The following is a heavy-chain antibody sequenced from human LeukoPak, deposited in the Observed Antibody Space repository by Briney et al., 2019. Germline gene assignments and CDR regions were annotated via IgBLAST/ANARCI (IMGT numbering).Heavy chain of an antibody. Sequence: ASVKVSCKASGYTFTGYYMHFIRQAPGQGLEWMGWVVPNSGGTYYAQEFQGRVTVTRDASITTAYMELSRLRSDDTAVYYCARAHDTTMTLDVWGKGTTVTVSS. D-gene: IGHD5-18*01. CDR1: GYTFTGYY. CDR3: ARAHDTTMTLDV. V-gene: IGHV1-2*02. CDR2: VVPNSGGT. J-gene: IGHJ6*04.